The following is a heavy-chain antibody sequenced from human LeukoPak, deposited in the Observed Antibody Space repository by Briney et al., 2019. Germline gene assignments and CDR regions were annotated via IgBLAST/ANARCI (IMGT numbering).Heavy chain of an antibody. J-gene: IGHJ5*02. CDR3: ARFSGQSRAHHWFDP. V-gene: IGHV5-51*01. D-gene: IGHD6-19*01. CDR2: IYPDNSNT. CDR1: GYSFAGYW. Sequence: GESLKISCKGSGYSFAGYWIGWARQMPDKGLEWMGIIYPDNSNTIYSPSFQGQVTMSADKSITTAYLQWSSLKASDTAIHYCARFSGQSRAHHWFDPWGQGTLVTVST.